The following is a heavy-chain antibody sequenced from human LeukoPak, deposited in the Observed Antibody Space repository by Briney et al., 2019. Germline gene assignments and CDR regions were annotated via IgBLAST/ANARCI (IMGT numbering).Heavy chain of an antibody. D-gene: IGHD2-15*01. CDR3: ARSQGYCSGGSCLQGDWFDP. CDR2: IYPGGSDT. J-gene: IGHJ5*02. V-gene: IGHV5-51*01. Sequence: GESLKISCKGSGYSFTSYWIGWVRQMPGKGLDWMGIIYPGGSDTRYSPSFQGQVTISADKSISTAYLQWGSLKASDTAMYYCARSQGYCSGGSCLQGDWFDPWGQGTLVTVSS. CDR1: GYSFTSYW.